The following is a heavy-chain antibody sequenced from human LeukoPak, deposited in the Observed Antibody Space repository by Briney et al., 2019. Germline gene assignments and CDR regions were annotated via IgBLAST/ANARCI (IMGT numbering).Heavy chain of an antibody. CDR3: ARDRDCSSTSCYNAFDV. V-gene: IGHV3-21*01. D-gene: IGHD2-2*02. CDR1: GFTFSSYA. J-gene: IGHJ3*01. CDR2: ISSSSSYI. Sequence: GGSLRLSCAASGFTFSSYAMSWVRQAPGKGLEWVSSISSSSSYIYYADSVKGRFTISRDNAKNTLYLQMNSLRVEDTAVYYCARDRDCSSTSCYNAFDVWGQGTMVTVSS.